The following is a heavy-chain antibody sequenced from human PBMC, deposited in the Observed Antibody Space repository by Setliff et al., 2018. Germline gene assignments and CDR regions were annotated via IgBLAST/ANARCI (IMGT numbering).Heavy chain of an antibody. CDR1: GGTFSNFA. CDR2: IIPVLGMT. D-gene: IGHD4-17*01. CDR3: ARGPSPTVTPSRLIYFYHMDV. V-gene: IGHV1-69*10. Sequence: SVKVSCKASGGTFSNFAISWVRQAPGQGLEWMGAIIPVLGMTDYAQKFQGRLTITADQSTTTVYMELSSLRFDDTALYYCARGPSPTVTPSRLIYFYHMDVWGTGTTVTVSS. J-gene: IGHJ6*03.